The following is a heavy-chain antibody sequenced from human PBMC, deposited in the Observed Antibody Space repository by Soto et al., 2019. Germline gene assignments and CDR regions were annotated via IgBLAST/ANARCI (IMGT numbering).Heavy chain of an antibody. V-gene: IGHV3-20*04. Sequence: GGSLRLSCAASGFTFDDYGMSWVRQAPGKGLEWVSGINWSGGSTGYADSVKGRFTISRDNAKNSLYLQMNSLRAEDTALYYCARDRADCSSTSCYRGPEDAFDIWGQGTMVTVSS. CDR1: GFTFDDYG. J-gene: IGHJ3*02. CDR2: INWSGGST. D-gene: IGHD2-2*01. CDR3: ARDRADCSSTSCYRGPEDAFDI.